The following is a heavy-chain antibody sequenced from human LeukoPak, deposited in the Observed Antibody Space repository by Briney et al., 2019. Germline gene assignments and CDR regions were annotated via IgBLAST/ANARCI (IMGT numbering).Heavy chain of an antibody. CDR2: INSDGSST. CDR3: ARAVDDYVWGSYRPPGH. D-gene: IGHD3-16*02. CDR1: GFTFSSYW. V-gene: IGHV3-74*01. J-gene: IGHJ4*02. Sequence: GGSLRLSCAASGFTFSSYWMHWVRQAPGMGLVWVSRINSDGSSTRYADSVKGRFTISRANAKNSLYLQMNSLRVEDTAVYYCARAVDDYVWGSYRPPGHWGQGTLVTVSS.